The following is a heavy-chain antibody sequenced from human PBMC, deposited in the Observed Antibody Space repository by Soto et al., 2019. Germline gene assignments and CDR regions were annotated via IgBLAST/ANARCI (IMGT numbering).Heavy chain of an antibody. Sequence: QVQLVESGGGLVKPGGSLRLSCAGSGFIFSDYYMSWIRQAPGKGLEWVSYINTRGTNMYYADSVKGRFAISRDNAKNSLYLQMSSLRAEDTAVYYCVTPYLGYWGQGTLVTVSS. CDR2: INTRGTNM. V-gene: IGHV3-11*01. J-gene: IGHJ4*02. CDR3: VTPYLGY. D-gene: IGHD3-16*01. CDR1: GFIFSDYY.